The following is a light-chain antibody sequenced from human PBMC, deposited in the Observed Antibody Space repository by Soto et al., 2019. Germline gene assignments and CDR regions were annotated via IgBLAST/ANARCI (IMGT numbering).Light chain of an antibody. CDR3: QQAASFPFT. CDR2: TAS. CDR1: QGISSY. V-gene: IGKV1-12*02. Sequence: IQLTQSPSSLSASVGDRVTITCRASQGISSYLGWYQQKPGKGPKLLIYTASTLETGVPSRFSGSGSGTDFTLTISSLQPEDAAIYSCQQAASFPFTFGPGAKV. J-gene: IGKJ3*01.